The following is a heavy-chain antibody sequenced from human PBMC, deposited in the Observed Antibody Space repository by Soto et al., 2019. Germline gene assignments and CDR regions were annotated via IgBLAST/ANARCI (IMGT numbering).Heavy chain of an antibody. CDR1: GGSISSSSYY. CDR3: ARQLDYYDSSGYSQCAFDI. J-gene: IGHJ3*02. CDR2: IYYSGST. V-gene: IGHV4-39*01. Sequence: QLQLQESGPGLVKPSETLSLTCTVSGGSISSSSYYWGWIRQPPGKGLEWIGSIYYSGSTYYNPSLKSRVTISVDTSKNQFSLKLSSVTAADTAVYYCARQLDYYDSSGYSQCAFDIWGQGTMVTVSS. D-gene: IGHD3-22*01.